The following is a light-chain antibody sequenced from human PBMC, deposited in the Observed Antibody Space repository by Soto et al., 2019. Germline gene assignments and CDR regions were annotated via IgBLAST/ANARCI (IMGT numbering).Light chain of an antibody. V-gene: IGKV3-11*01. J-gene: IGKJ4*01. CDR2: DAS. Sequence: EIVLTQSPATLSLSPGERATLSCRASQSVSSYLAWYQQKPGQAPRLLIYDASNRATGIPARFSGSGSGTDFTFTISSREPEDFAVYYCQQRSNWPPTFGGGTKVEIK. CDR3: QQRSNWPPT. CDR1: QSVSSY.